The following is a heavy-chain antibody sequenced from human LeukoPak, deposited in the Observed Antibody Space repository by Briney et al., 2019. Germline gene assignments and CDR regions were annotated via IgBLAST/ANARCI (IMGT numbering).Heavy chain of an antibody. Sequence: GGSLRLSCAASGFTFSSYGMHWVRQAPGKGLEWVSAISGSGVSTFYADSVKGRFTISRDNSKNTLYLQMNSLRAEDTAVYYCAKDGPLVGPYYFDYWGQGTLVTVSS. J-gene: IGHJ4*02. CDR3: AKDGPLVGPYYFDY. V-gene: IGHV3-23*01. CDR1: GFTFSSYG. CDR2: ISGSGVST. D-gene: IGHD1-26*01.